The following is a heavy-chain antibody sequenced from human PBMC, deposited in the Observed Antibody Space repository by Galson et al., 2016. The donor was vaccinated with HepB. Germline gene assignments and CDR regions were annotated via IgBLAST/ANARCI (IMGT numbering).Heavy chain of an antibody. CDR2: IRHNGEIT. V-gene: IGHV3-64D*06. CDR1: GFIFGNYV. J-gene: IGHJ3*01. Sequence: SLRLSCAGSGFIFGNYVMHWVRQSPGKGLEYVSGIRHNGEITYSADSVKGRFTISRDNSQNMLYLQMTSLRAEDTAVYYCVQAFDFWGQGTMVTVSS. CDR3: VQAFDF.